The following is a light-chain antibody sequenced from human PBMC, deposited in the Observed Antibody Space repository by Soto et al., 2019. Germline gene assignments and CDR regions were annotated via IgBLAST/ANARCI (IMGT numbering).Light chain of an antibody. V-gene: IGKV3-15*01. J-gene: IGKJ2*01. CDR1: QSVNSN. CDR2: DTS. Sequence: ERVMTQSPATLSVSPGERATLSCRASQSVNSNLAWYQQKPGQAPRLLIYDTSTRATDIPARFSGSGSGTEFTLTISSLQPEDFAVYWCQQYNQWPHTFGQGTKLEIK. CDR3: QQYNQWPHT.